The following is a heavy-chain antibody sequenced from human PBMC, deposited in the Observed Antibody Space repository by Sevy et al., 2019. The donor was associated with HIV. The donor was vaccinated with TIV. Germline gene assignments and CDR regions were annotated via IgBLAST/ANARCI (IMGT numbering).Heavy chain of an antibody. J-gene: IGHJ4*02. D-gene: IGHD5-12*01. Sequence: ASVKVSCKASGYTFTGYYMHWVRQAPGQGLEWMGWINPNSGGTNYAQKFQGRVTMTRDTSISTAYMELRRLRSDDTAVYYCATTARGYDDGTWRYYFDYWGQGTLVTVSS. V-gene: IGHV1-2*02. CDR3: ATTARGYDDGTWRYYFDY. CDR2: INPNSGGT. CDR1: GYTFTGYY.